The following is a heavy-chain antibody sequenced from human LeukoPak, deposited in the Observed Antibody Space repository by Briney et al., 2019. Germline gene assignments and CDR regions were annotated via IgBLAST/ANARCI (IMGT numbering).Heavy chain of an antibody. V-gene: IGHV3-30*04. CDR1: GFTFSSYA. CDR2: ISYDGSNK. D-gene: IGHD2-15*01. Sequence: GGPLRLSCAASGFTFSSYAMHWVRQAPGKGLEWVAVISYDGSNKYYADSVKGRFTISRDSSKNTLYLQMNSLRAEDTAVYYCARAPCSGGSCYSSIWGQGTLVTVSS. CDR3: ARAPCSGGSCYSSI. J-gene: IGHJ4*02.